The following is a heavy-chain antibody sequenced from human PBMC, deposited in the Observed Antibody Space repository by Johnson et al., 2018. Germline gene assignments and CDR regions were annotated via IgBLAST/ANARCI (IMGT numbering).Heavy chain of an antibody. Sequence: QVQLQESGPGLVKPSETLSLTCTVSGGSISSYYWSWIRQPPGKGLEWIGYIYYSGSTNYNPSPKSRVPISVDTSKNQFSLKLSSVTAADTAVYYCARVQVDFWSGYSPLDYYYYGMDVWGQGTTVTVSS. V-gene: IGHV4-59*01. D-gene: IGHD3-3*01. J-gene: IGHJ6*02. CDR1: GGSISSYY. CDR3: ARVQVDFWSGYSPLDYYYYGMDV. CDR2: IYYSGST.